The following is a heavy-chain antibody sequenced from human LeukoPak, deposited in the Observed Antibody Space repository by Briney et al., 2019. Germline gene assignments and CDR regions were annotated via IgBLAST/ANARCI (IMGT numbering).Heavy chain of an antibody. CDR1: GYTFTSYD. J-gene: IGHJ4*02. CDR3: ARAGSQTLRFLEWLPFY. Sequence: ASVKVSCKASGYTFTSYDINWVRQATGQGLEWMGWMNPNSGNTGYAQKFQGRVTMTRNTSISTAYMELSSLRSEDTAVYYCARAGSQTLRFLEWLPFYWGQGALVTVSS. D-gene: IGHD3-3*01. V-gene: IGHV1-8*01. CDR2: MNPNSGNT.